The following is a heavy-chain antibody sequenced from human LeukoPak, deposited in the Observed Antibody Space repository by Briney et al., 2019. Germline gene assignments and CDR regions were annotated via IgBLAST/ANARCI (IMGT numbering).Heavy chain of an antibody. Sequence: GGSLRLSCAASGFTFSSYSMNWVRQAPGKGLEWVSYISSSSSTIYYADSVKGRFTISRDNAKNSLYLQMNSLRAEDTAVYYCARDRGGRGYYYGSGSYFEYWGQGTLVTVSS. V-gene: IGHV3-48*04. CDR2: ISSSSSTI. CDR1: GFTFSSYS. CDR3: ARDRGGRGYYYGSGSYFEY. J-gene: IGHJ4*02. D-gene: IGHD3-10*01.